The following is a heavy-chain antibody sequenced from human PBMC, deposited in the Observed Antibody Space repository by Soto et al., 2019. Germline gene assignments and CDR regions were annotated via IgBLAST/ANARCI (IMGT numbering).Heavy chain of an antibody. J-gene: IGHJ4*02. V-gene: IGHV3-23*01. Sequence: PGGSLRLSCAASGFTFSSYAMSWVRQAPGKGLEWGSAISGSGGSTYYADSVKGRFTISRDNSKNTLYLQMNSLRAEDTAVYYCAKSSDPDVDTAIDRDYWGQGTLVTVSS. CDR1: GFTFSSYA. CDR2: ISGSGGST. CDR3: AKSSDPDVDTAIDRDY. D-gene: IGHD5-18*01.